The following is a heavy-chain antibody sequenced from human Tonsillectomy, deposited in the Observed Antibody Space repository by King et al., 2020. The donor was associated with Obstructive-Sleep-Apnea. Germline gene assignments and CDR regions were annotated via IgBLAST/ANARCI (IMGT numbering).Heavy chain of an antibody. V-gene: IGHV3-23*04. CDR2: VSASGGST. Sequence: VQLVESGGGLVQPGGSLRLSCTASGFTFSSYGMTWVRQTPGKGLEWVSGVSASGGSTYYADSVKGRFTVSRDTSKNTLYLQMNSLRAEDTAVYYCAKNPSWGTFGPPHYWGQGTLVTVSS. CDR3: AKNPSWGTFGPPHY. J-gene: IGHJ4*02. CDR1: GFTFSSYG. D-gene: IGHD3/OR15-3a*01.